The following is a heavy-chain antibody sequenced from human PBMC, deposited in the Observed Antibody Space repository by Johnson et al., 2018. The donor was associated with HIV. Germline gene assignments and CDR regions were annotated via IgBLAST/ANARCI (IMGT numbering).Heavy chain of an antibody. V-gene: IGHV3-53*01. Sequence: VQLVESGGGLIQPGGSLRLSCAASGFTVSSNYMSWVRQAPGKGLEWVSVIYSGDRTYYADAVTGRFTISRDKSMNTLYLQMNSLRAEDTAVYYCARDRYSSGWFLDAFDIWGQGTRVTVSS. CDR2: IYSGDRT. J-gene: IGHJ3*02. CDR1: GFTVSSNY. D-gene: IGHD6-19*01. CDR3: ARDRYSSGWFLDAFDI.